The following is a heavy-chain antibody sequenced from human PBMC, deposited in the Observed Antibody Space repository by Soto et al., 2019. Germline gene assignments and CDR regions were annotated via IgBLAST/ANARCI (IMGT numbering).Heavy chain of an antibody. CDR3: ARDSFSPTGEDDY. J-gene: IGHJ4*02. CDR2: IYYSGST. Sequence: SETLSLTCTVSGGSVSSGSYYWSWIRQPPGKGLEWIGYIYYSGSTNYNPSLKSRVTISVDTSKNQFSLKLSSVTAADTAVYYCARDSFSPTGEDDYWGQGTLVTVSS. D-gene: IGHD7-27*01. V-gene: IGHV4-61*01. CDR1: GGSVSSGSYY.